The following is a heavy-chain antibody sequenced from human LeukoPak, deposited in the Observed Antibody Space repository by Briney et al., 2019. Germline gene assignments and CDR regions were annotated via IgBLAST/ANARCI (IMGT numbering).Heavy chain of an antibody. CDR2: ISRNSGSI. J-gene: IGHJ4*02. CDR3: AKGYSNTWSDFFDY. V-gene: IGHV3-9*01. Sequence: GGSLRLSCAASGFTFHDYVMHWVRQAPGKGLEWVSSISRNSGSIGYADSVKGRFSISRDNAKNSLYLQMNSLRAEDTALYYCAKGYSNTWSDFFDYWGQGTLVTVSS. CDR1: GFTFHDYV. D-gene: IGHD6-13*01.